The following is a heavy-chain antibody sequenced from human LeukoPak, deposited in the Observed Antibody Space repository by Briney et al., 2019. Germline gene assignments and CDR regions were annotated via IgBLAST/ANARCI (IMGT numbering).Heavy chain of an antibody. CDR1: GFTFSSYA. CDR3: ARDPQGGAPDYFDY. V-gene: IGHV3-30-3*01. J-gene: IGHJ4*02. D-gene: IGHD1-26*01. CDR2: ISYDGSNK. Sequence: GRSLRLSCAASGFTFSSYAMHWVRQAPGKGLEWVAVISYDGSNKYFAGSVQGRFTISRDNSKNTLYLQMDSLITEDTAVYYCARDPQGGAPDYFDYWGQGTLVTVSS.